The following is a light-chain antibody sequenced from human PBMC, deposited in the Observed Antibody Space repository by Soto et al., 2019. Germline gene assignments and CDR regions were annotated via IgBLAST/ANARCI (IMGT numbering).Light chain of an antibody. J-gene: IGKJ4*01. CDR3: QQYEKTVPPVT. Sequence: DIILTQSPATVSVSQGERATLSCRASRSVSTYLAWYQHKHGQAPRLLIYGASTRVTDIPPRFSGSGSGTEFTLTINYLKSADSVVYYCQQYEKTVPPVTFGGGTKVEI. CDR2: GAS. CDR1: RSVSTY. V-gene: IGKV3-15*01.